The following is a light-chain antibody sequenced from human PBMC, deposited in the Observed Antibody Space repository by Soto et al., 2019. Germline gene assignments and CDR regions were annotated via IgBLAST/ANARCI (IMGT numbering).Light chain of an antibody. CDR2: GND. CDR3: QSYDSSLRVL. Sequence: QSVLTQPPSVSGAPGQRVTISCTGSSSNIGAGYDVHWYQQIPGTAPKLLIYGNDNRPSGVPDRFSGSKSGTSASLAITGLQAEDEADYYCQSYDSSLRVLFGGGTKLTVL. J-gene: IGLJ2*01. CDR1: SSNIGAGYD. V-gene: IGLV1-40*01.